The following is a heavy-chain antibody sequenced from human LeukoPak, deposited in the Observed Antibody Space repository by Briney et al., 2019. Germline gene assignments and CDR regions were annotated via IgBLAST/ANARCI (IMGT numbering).Heavy chain of an antibody. Sequence: GGSLRLSCAAAGFTFSSYSMNWVRQAPGKGLEWVSSISSSSSYIYYADSVKGRFSLSRDNGKNSLYLQVNSLRAEDTAVYFCAVTSSLAWFDPWGQGTLVTVSS. V-gene: IGHV3-21*01. CDR1: GFTFSSYS. J-gene: IGHJ5*02. D-gene: IGHD2-2*01. CDR3: AVTSSLAWFDP. CDR2: ISSSSSYI.